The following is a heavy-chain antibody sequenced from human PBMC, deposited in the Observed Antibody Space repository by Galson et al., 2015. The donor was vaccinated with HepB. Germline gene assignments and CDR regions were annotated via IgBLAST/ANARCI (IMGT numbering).Heavy chain of an antibody. J-gene: IGHJ4*02. CDR3: ARTTVVTKDIDY. CDR2: ISAYHGKT. D-gene: IGHD4-23*01. V-gene: IGHV1-18*01. Sequence: SVKVSCKASGYTFTSYGISWVRQAPGQGLEWMGWISAYHGKTNYAQKLQGRVTMTTDTSTSTAYMELRSLRSDDTAVYYCARTTVVTKDIDYWGQGTLVTVSS. CDR1: GYTFTSYG.